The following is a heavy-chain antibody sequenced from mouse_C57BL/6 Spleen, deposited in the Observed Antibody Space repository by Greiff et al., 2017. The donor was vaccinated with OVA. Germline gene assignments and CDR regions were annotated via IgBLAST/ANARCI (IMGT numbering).Heavy chain of an antibody. CDR2: SDPSDSYT. D-gene: IGHD4-1*01. CDR3: ARRDLGRGYFDV. Sequence: QVQLQQPGAELVKPGASVKLSCKASGYTFTSYWMQWVKQRPGQGLEWIGESDPSDSYTNYNQKFKGKATLTVDTSSSTAYMQLSSLTSEDSAVYYCARRDLGRGYFDVWGTGTTVTVSS. V-gene: IGHV1-50*01. J-gene: IGHJ1*03. CDR1: GYTFTSYW.